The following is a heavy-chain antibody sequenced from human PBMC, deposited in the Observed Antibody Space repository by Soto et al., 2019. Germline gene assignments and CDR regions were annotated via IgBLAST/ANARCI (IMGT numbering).Heavy chain of an antibody. V-gene: IGHV3-9*01. D-gene: IGHD2-15*01. CDR1: GFTFDDYA. CDR3: AKSYSGVPEYFQH. J-gene: IGHJ1*01. Sequence: EVQLVESGGGLVQPGRSLRLSCAASGFTFDDYAMHWVRQAPGKGLEWVSGISWNSGSIGYAYSVKGRFTISRDNAKNSLYLQMNSLRAEDTALYYCAKSYSGVPEYFQHWGQGTLVTGSS. CDR2: ISWNSGSI.